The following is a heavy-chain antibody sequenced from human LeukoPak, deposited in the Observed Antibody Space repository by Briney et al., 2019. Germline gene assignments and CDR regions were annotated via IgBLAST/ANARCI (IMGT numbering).Heavy chain of an antibody. J-gene: IGHJ6*03. CDR1: GYTFASCD. D-gene: IGHD2-2*01. CDR3: ARGDIVVVPAALTPYYYYYMDV. V-gene: IGHV1-8*01. Sequence: ASVKVSCKASGYTFASCDINWVRQATGQGLEWMGWMNPNSGNTGYAQKFQGRVTMTRNTSISTAYMELSSLRSEDTAVYYCARGDIVVVPAALTPYYYYYMDVWGKGTTVTVSS. CDR2: MNPNSGNT.